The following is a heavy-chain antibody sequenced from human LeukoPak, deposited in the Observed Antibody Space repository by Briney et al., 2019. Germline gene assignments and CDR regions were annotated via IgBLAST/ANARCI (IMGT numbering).Heavy chain of an antibody. CDR1: GGSISSYY. V-gene: IGHV4-59*01. D-gene: IGHD2-21*02. CDR2: IYYSGST. J-gene: IGHJ3*02. Sequence: SETLSLTCTVSGGSISSYYWSWIRQAPGKGLEWIGYIYYSGSTNYNPSLKSRVTISVDTSKNQFSLKLSSVTAADTAVYYCARRVVTSGYAFDIWGQGTMVTVYS. CDR3: ARRVVTSGYAFDI.